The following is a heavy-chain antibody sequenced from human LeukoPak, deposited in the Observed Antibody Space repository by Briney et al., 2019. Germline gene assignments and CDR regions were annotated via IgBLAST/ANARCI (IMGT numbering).Heavy chain of an antibody. CDR3: VREGWIYCTNGVCYQKSWFDP. CDR1: GFTFTAYY. J-gene: IGHJ5*02. Sequence: VSVKVSCKASGFTFTAYYMHWVRQAPGQGLEWMGWINPNSGGTNYAQKFQGRVTMTRDTSISTAYMELSRLRSDDTAVYYCVREGWIYCTNGVCYQKSWFDPWGQGTLVTVSS. D-gene: IGHD2-8*01. V-gene: IGHV1-2*02. CDR2: INPNSGGT.